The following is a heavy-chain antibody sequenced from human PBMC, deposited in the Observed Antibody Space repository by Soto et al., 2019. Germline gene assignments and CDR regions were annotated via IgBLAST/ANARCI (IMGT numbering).Heavy chain of an antibody. Sequence: SETLSLTCTVSGGSFKSGSYSWSWIRQPPGKGLEWIGYVYHTGRTSYNPSLKSRVSISMDTSKNQFSLNLDSVTAADTAVYFCARDFAYFDSRGQGTLVTVSS. V-gene: IGHV4-61*01. J-gene: IGHJ4*02. CDR1: GGSFKSGSYS. D-gene: IGHD3-3*01. CDR2: VYHTGRT. CDR3: ARDFAYFDS.